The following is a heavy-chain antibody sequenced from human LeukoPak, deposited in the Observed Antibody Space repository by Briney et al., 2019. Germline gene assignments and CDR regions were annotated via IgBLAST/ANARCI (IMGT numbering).Heavy chain of an antibody. V-gene: IGHV4-39*01. CDR3: ARLPIGDYYFDY. CDR2: IYYSGST. D-gene: IGHD4-17*01. J-gene: IGHJ4*02. Sequence: KPSETLSLTCTVSGGSISSSSYYWGWIRQPPGKGLEWIGSIYYSGSTYYNPSLKSRVTISVDTSKSQFSLKLSSVTAADTAVYYCARLPIGDYYFDYWGQGTLVTVSS. CDR1: GGSISSSSYY.